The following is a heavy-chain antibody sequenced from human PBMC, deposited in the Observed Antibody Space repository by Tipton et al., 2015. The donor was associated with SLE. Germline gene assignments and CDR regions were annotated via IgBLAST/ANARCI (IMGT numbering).Heavy chain of an antibody. CDR3: ALTNYFDY. J-gene: IGHJ4*02. CDR2: IRYDGSNK. D-gene: IGHD3-10*01. V-gene: IGHV3-30*02. CDR1: GFTFSTYS. Sequence: SLRLSCAASGFTFSTYSMNWVRQAPGKGLEWVAFIRYDGSNKYYADSVKGRFTISRDNSKNTLYLQMNSLRAEDTAVYYCALTNYFDYWGQGTLVTVSS.